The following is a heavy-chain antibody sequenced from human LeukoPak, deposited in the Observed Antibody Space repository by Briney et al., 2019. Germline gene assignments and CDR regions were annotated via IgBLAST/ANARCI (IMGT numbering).Heavy chain of an antibody. J-gene: IGHJ4*02. CDR1: GFIFSDYW. D-gene: IGHD1-1*01. Sequence: GGSLRLSCAASGFIFSDYWMHWVRQAPGKGLEWLSGISWNSGSIDYADSVKGRFTISRDNAKNSLYLQMNSLRAEDTALYYYAKDGRGATAYHFDYWGQGTLVTVSP. CDR2: ISWNSGSI. CDR3: AKDGRGATAYHFDY. V-gene: IGHV3-9*01.